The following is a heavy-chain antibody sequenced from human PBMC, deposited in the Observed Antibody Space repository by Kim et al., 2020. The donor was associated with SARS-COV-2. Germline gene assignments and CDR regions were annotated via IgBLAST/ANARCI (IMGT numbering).Heavy chain of an antibody. Sequence: SETLSLTCTVSGGSISSGDYYWSWIRQPPGKGLEWIGYIYYSGSTNYNPSLKSRVTISVDTSKNQFSLKLSSVTAADTAVYYCAREKVGGFDLWGHGTLVTVSS. CDR2: IYYSGST. CDR1: GGSISSGDYY. CDR3: AREKVGGFDL. D-gene: IGHD2-15*01. J-gene: IGHJ2*01. V-gene: IGHV4-30-4*02.